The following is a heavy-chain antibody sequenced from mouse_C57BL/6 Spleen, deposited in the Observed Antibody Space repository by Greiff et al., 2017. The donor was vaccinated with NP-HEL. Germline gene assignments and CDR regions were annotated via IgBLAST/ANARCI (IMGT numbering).Heavy chain of an antibody. CDR3: ARPAMEAYYFDY. CDR1: GFTFSSYG. Sequence: EVKLVESGGDLVKPGGSLKLSCAASGFTFSSYGMSWVRQTPDKRLEWVATISSGGSYTYYPDSVKGRFTISRDKAKNTLYLQMSSRKSEDTAMYYCARPAMEAYYFDYWGQGTTLTVSS. CDR2: ISSGGSYT. J-gene: IGHJ2*01. V-gene: IGHV5-6*01. D-gene: IGHD1-1*02.